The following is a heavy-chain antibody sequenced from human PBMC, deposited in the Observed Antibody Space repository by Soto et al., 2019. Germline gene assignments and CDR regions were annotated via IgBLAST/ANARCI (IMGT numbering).Heavy chain of an antibody. D-gene: IGHD3-10*01. V-gene: IGHV3-23*01. CDR2: AGSGGSI. Sequence: EVQLLESGGGLVQPGGSLRLSCAASGFPFSSFAMPWVRQAPGKGLDWVSTAGSGGSISYADSVKGRFTLSRDNSKSTVYLQISSLSTEDTAVYYCAKGRGASRENWYFAQWGRGTLVTVSS. CDR1: GFPFSSFA. CDR3: AKGRGASRENWYFAQ. J-gene: IGHJ2*01.